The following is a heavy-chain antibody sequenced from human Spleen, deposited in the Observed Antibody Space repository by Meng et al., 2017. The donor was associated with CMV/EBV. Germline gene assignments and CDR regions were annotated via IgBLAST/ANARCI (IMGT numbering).Heavy chain of an antibody. CDR2: INHSGST. V-gene: IGHV4-34*01. J-gene: IGHJ3*02. CDR3: ARVAFYNILGLLAFDI. CDR1: GGSFSGYY. D-gene: IGHD2/OR15-2a*01. Sequence: SETLSLTCAVYGGSFSGYYWSWIRQPPGKGLEWIGEINHSGSTNYNPSLKSRVTISVDTSKNQFSLKLSSVTAADTAVYYCARVAFYNILGLLAFDIWGQGTMVTVSS.